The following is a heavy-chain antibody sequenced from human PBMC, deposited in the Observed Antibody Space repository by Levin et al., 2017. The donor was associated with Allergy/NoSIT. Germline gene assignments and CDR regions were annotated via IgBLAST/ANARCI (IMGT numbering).Heavy chain of an antibody. Sequence: GESLKISCKASGYTFTGYYMHWVRQAPGQGLEWMGRINPNSGGTNYAQKFQGRVTMTRDTSISTAYMELSRLRSDDTAVYYCASMRSGWRGGDYWGQGTLVTVSS. CDR1: GYTFTGYY. D-gene: IGHD6-19*01. CDR2: INPNSGGT. V-gene: IGHV1-2*06. J-gene: IGHJ4*02. CDR3: ASMRSGWRGGDY.